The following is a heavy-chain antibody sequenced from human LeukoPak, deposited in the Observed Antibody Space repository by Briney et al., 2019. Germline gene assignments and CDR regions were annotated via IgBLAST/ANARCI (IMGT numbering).Heavy chain of an antibody. CDR3: ARGYDILTGYYLSDAFDI. J-gene: IGHJ3*02. CDR2: IWYDGSNK. Sequence: PGGSLRLSCAASGFTFSTYGMSWVRQAPGKGLEWVAVIWYDGSNKYYADSVKGRFTISRDNSKNTLYLQMNSLRADDTAVYYCARGYDILTGYYLSDAFDIWGQGTMVTVSS. D-gene: IGHD3-9*01. V-gene: IGHV3-33*08. CDR1: GFTFSTYG.